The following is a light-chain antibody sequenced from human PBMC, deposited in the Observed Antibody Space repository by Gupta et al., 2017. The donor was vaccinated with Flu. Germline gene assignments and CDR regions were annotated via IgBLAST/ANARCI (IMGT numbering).Light chain of an antibody. V-gene: IGLV2-14*03. CDR1: SSDVGDYKS. CDR3: SSSKSSNTLQVV. CDR2: DVS. J-gene: IGLJ2*01. Sequence: QSALTQPASVSGSPGQSMTISCTGTSSDVGDYKSVSWYQQHPGKAPKLMIYDVSYRPSGVSNRFSVSKSGNTASLTITGLQAEDEADYYCSSSKSSNTLQVVFGGGTRLTVL.